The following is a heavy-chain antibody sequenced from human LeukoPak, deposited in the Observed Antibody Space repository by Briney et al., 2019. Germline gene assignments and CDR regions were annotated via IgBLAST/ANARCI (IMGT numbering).Heavy chain of an antibody. CDR2: ISTSGGST. CDR3: ERWYYYETSGLYYGSFDN. J-gene: IGHJ5*02. CDR1: GFTFSSYV. V-gene: IGHV3-23*01. D-gene: IGHD3-22*01. Sequence: PGGSLRLSCAASGFTFSSYVMMWVRQAPGKGRERVSTISTSGGSTYYEDSVRGRFTFSRDNSKSTLYLQMNSLRAEDTAVYYCERWYYYETSGLYYGSFDNWGQGTLVTVSS.